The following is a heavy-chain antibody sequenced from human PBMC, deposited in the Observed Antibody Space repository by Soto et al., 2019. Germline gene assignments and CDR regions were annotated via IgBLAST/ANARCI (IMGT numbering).Heavy chain of an antibody. CDR2: ISYDGSNK. Sequence: QVQLVESGGVVVQPGRSLRLSCAASGFTFSSYAMHWVRQAPGKGLEWVAVISYDGSNKYYADSVKGRFTISRDNSKNTLYLQMNSLRAEDTAVYYCARGYYAPSGYDLGNYYYYGMDVWGQGTTVTVSS. CDR1: GFTFSSYA. D-gene: IGHD5-12*01. V-gene: IGHV3-30-3*01. J-gene: IGHJ6*02. CDR3: ARGYYAPSGYDLGNYYYYGMDV.